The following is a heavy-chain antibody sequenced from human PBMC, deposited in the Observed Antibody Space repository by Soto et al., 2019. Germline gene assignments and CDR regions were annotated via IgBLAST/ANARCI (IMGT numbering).Heavy chain of an antibody. CDR1: GYSFTSYW. CDR2: IYPGDSDT. D-gene: IGHD6-6*01. J-gene: IGHJ6*02. V-gene: IGHV5-51*01. Sequence: GESLKISCKGSGYSFTSYWIGWVRQMPGKGLEWMGIIYPGDSDTRYSPSFQGQVTISADKSISTAYMELSSLRSEDTAVYYCARGMQLGTYYYGMDVWGQGTTVTVSS. CDR3: ARGMQLGTYYYGMDV.